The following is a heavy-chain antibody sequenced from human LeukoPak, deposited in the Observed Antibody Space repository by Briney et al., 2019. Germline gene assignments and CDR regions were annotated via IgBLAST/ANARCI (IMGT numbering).Heavy chain of an antibody. Sequence: PSETLSLTCTVSGGSISSHYWSWIRQPPGKGLEWIGYIYYSGSTNYNPSLKSRVTISVDTSKNQFSLKLSSVTAADTAVYYCARRLGNYNWFDPWGQGTLVTVSS. CDR3: ARRLGNYNWFDP. CDR2: IYYSGST. D-gene: IGHD7-27*01. CDR1: GGSISSHY. V-gene: IGHV4-59*08. J-gene: IGHJ5*02.